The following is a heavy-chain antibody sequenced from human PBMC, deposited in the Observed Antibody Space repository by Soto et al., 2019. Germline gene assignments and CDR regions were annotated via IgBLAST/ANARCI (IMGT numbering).Heavy chain of an antibody. D-gene: IGHD6-13*01. CDR3: AKDLRSWTYYYYGMDV. J-gene: IGHJ6*02. Sequence: PGGSLRLSCAASGFTFSSYAMSWVRQAPGKGLEWVSAISGSGGSTYYADSVKGRFTISRDNSKSTLYLQMNSLRAEDTAVYYCAKDLRSWTYYYYGMDVWGQGTTVTVSS. CDR1: GFTFSSYA. V-gene: IGHV3-23*01. CDR2: ISGSGGST.